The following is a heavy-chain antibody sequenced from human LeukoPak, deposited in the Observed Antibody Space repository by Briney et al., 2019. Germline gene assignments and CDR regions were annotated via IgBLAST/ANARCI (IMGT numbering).Heavy chain of an antibody. V-gene: IGHV3-33*08. D-gene: IGHD2-15*01. CDR2: IWYDGNNK. CDR3: ARDSRAYGSGATIDY. CDR1: GFTFSSYW. J-gene: IGHJ4*02. Sequence: PGGSLRLSCAASGFTFSSYWMHWVRQAPGKGLEWMTTIWYDGNNKYYADSVKGRFAISRDNSKNTLYVQMSSLRVEDTAVYYCARDSRAYGSGATIDYWGQGTLVTVSS.